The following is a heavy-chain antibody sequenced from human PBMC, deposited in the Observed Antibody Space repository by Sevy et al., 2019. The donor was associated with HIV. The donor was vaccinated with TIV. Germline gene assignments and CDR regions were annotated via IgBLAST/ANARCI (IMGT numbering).Heavy chain of an antibody. CDR3: ARAPSIAVAGTWDYYGMDV. Sequence: GGSLRLSCAASGFTFSDYYMSWIRQAPGKGLEWVSYISSSGSTIYYADSVKGRFTISRDNAKNSLSLQMNSLRAEDTAVYYCARAPSIAVAGTWDYYGMDVWGQGTTVTVSS. J-gene: IGHJ6*02. CDR1: GFTFSDYY. V-gene: IGHV3-11*01. CDR2: ISSSGSTI. D-gene: IGHD6-19*01.